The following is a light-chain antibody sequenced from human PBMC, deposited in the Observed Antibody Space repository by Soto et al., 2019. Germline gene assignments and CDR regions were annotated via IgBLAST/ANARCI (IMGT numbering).Light chain of an antibody. Sequence: QSVLTQPASVSGSPGQSITISCTGSNSDICAYDYVSWYQQHPGKPPTLLIYEVTFRPSGVPNRFSGSKSGNTATLTISGLLTEDEADYYCGSYASATLIFGGGTQLTVL. CDR2: EVT. J-gene: IGLJ2*01. CDR1: NSDICAYDY. V-gene: IGLV2-14*01. CDR3: GSYASATLI.